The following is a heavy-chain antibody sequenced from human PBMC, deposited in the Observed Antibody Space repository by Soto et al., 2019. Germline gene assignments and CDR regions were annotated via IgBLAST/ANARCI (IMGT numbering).Heavy chain of an antibody. CDR3: VRTSHYGSGSWNFDY. CDR2: TRNKANSYST. CDR1: GFTFSDHY. D-gene: IGHD3-10*01. Sequence: EVQLVESGGGLVQPGGSLRLSCAASGFTFSDHYMDWVRQAPGKGLEWVGRTRNKANSYSTEYAASVRGRFTISRDESNNSLHLQMNSLKTEDTAVYYCVRTSHYGSGSWNFDYWGQGTLVTVSS. V-gene: IGHV3-72*01. J-gene: IGHJ4*02.